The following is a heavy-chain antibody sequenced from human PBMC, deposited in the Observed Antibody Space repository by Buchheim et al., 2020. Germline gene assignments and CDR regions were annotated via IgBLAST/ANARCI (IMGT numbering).Heavy chain of an antibody. CDR2: ISDDGSNK. V-gene: IGHV3-30*18. Sequence: QVQLVESGGGVVQPGRSLRLSCAASGFTFSDYGMHWVRQAPGKGLEWVAFISDDGSNKYYGDSVKGRLTISRDNSRNTLYLQLNSLRAKDTAVYYCAKDQERYCSGASCYPFDYWGQGTL. CDR3: AKDQERYCSGASCYPFDY. CDR1: GFTFSDYG. D-gene: IGHD2-2*01. J-gene: IGHJ4*02.